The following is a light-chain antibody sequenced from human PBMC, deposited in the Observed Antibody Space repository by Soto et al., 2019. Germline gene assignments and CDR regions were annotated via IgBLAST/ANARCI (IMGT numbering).Light chain of an antibody. J-gene: IGKJ4*01. CDR1: QSVSNNY. CDR3: QQFSSYPLT. V-gene: IGKV3-20*01. Sequence: EIVMTQSPATLSVSPGEGATLSCRASQSVSNNYLAWYQQKPGQAPRLLIYDASSRATGIPDRFSGGGSGTDFTLTISRLEPEDFAVYYCQQFSSYPLTFGGGTKVDIK. CDR2: DAS.